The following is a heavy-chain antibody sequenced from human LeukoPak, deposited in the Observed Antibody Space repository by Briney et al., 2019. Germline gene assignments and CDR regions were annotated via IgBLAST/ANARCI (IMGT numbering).Heavy chain of an antibody. CDR1: GGSFSGYY. V-gene: IGHV4-34*01. CDR3: ARHLMSVLDP. Sequence: SETLSLTCAVYGGSFSGYYWSWIRQPPGKGLEWIGEINHSGSTNYNPSLKSRVTISVDTSKIQFSLKLSSVTAEDTAVYYCARHLMSVLDPWGEGTMVAVSS. J-gene: IGHJ5*02. CDR2: INHSGST. D-gene: IGHD2-8*01.